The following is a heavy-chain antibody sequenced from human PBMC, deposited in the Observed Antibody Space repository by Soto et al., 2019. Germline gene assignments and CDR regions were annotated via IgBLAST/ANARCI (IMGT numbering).Heavy chain of an antibody. CDR2: IYYSGST. Sequence: SETLSLTCTVSGGSISSYYWSWIRQPPGKGLEWIGYIYYSGSTNYNPSLKSRVTISVDTSKSQFSLKLSSVTAADTAVYYCAKGGIAAAGTKWFDPWGQGTLVTVSS. D-gene: IGHD6-13*01. V-gene: IGHV4-59*08. CDR3: AKGGIAAAGTKWFDP. CDR1: GGSISSYY. J-gene: IGHJ5*02.